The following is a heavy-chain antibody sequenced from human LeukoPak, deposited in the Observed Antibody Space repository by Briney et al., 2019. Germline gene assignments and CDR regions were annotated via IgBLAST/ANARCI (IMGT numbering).Heavy chain of an antibody. D-gene: IGHD6-13*01. Sequence: GASVKVSCKASGYTFTSYYMHWVRQAPGQGLEWMGIINPSGGSTSYAQKFQGRVTMTRDTSTSTVYMELSSLRSEDTAVYYCARSLAAAGTLLGWFDPWGQGTLVTVSS. J-gene: IGHJ5*02. V-gene: IGHV1-46*01. CDR2: INPSGGST. CDR3: ARSLAAAGTLLGWFDP. CDR1: GYTFTSYY.